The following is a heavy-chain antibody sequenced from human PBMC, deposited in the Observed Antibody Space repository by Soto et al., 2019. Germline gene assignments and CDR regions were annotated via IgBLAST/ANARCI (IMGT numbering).Heavy chain of an antibody. CDR2: IKQDGSEK. CDR3: AKNNRYCSSTNCFVFDY. CDR1: GFTFSGFW. D-gene: IGHD2-2*01. V-gene: IGHV3-7*02. Sequence: GGSLRLSCAASGFTFSGFWMSWVRQAPGKGLQWVANIKQDGSEKYYVDSVKGRFTISRDNAKNSLYLLMNSLRAEDTAVYYCAKNNRYCSSTNCFVFDYWGQGTLVTVSS. J-gene: IGHJ4*02.